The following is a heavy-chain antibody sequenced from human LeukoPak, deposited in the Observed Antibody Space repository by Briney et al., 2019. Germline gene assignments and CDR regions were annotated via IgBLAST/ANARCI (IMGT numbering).Heavy chain of an antibody. CDR3: AKAVRRYFHRLGYYYGMDV. D-gene: IGHD3-9*01. CDR1: GFTFSSYA. J-gene: IGHJ6*02. V-gene: IGHV3-23*01. CDR2: ISGSGGST. Sequence: GGSLRLSCAASGFTFSSYAMSWVRQTPGKGLEWVSAISGSGGSTYYADSVEGRFNISRDNSKNTLYLQMNSLRAEDTAVYYCAKAVRRYFHRLGYYYGMDVWGQGTTVTVSS.